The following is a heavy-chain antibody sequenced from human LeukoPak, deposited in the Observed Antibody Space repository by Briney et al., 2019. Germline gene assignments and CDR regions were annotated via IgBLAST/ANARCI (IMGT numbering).Heavy chain of an antibody. CDR1: GFSSSRYA. Sequence: GGSLRLSCAVSGFSSSRYAMSWVRKAPGKGLEWVSAISDSGGSIYYADSVKGRFTISSDNFRNTLYLQMNTQRAEDTAVYYCAKCRGSSWSDYFDYWGQGTLVTVSS. CDR2: ISDSGGSI. D-gene: IGHD6-13*01. CDR3: AKCRGSSWSDYFDY. V-gene: IGHV3-23*01. J-gene: IGHJ4*02.